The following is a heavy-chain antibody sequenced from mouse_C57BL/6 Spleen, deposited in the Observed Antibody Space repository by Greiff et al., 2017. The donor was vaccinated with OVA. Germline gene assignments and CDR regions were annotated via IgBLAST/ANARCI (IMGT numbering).Heavy chain of an antibody. CDR1: GYTFTSYW. V-gene: IGHV1-69*01. D-gene: IGHD1-1*02. J-gene: IGHJ2*01. CDR3: ARSGVGEDYFDY. CDR2: IDPSDSYT. Sequence: QVQLKQSGAELVMPGASVKLSCKASGYTFTSYWMHWVKQRPGQGLEWIGEIDPSDSYTNYNQKFKGKSTLTVDKSSSTAYMQLSSLTSEDSAVYYCARSGVGEDYFDYWGQGTTLTVSS.